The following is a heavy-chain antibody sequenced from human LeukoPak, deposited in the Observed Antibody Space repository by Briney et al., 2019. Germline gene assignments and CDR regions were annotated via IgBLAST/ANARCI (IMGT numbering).Heavy chain of an antibody. J-gene: IGHJ4*02. V-gene: IGHV4-38-2*02. D-gene: IGHD2-8*01. CDR2: IYHSGNT. CDR1: GYSISSGYY. CDR3: ASRTGGIVLMVYDEYYFDY. Sequence: SETLSLTCTVSGYSISSGYYWGWIRQPPGKGLEWIGRIYHSGNTYYNPSLQSRVTISVDTSKNQFSLKLSSVTAADTAVYYCASRTGGIVLMVYDEYYFDYWGQGTLVTVSS.